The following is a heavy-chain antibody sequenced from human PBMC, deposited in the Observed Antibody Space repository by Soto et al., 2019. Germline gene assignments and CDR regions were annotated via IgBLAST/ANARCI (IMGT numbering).Heavy chain of an antibody. V-gene: IGHV3-30*18. J-gene: IGHJ4*02. CDR2: ISYDGSKD. CDR3: AKDLTIGWYGSDH. CDR1: GFTFSNYD. Sequence: QVQLVESGGGVVQPGRSLRLSCAASGFTFSNYDMHWVRQAPGKGLEWVAVISYDGSKDYYAASVEGRFTISRDISKDTLFLQMNSLRTDDTAGYYCAKDLTIGWYGSDHCGQGTLVTVSS. D-gene: IGHD6-19*01.